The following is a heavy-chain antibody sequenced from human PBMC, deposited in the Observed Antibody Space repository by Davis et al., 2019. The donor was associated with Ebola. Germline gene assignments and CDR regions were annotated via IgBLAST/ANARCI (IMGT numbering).Heavy chain of an antibody. V-gene: IGHV3-11*04. Sequence: GGSLRLSCAASGFTFSAYYMSWIRQAPGKGLEWVSYISSSGSTIYYADSVKGRFTISRDNSKNTLYLQMNSLRAEDTAVYYCARIGGYNSFDYWGQGTLVTVSS. CDR1: GFTFSAYY. CDR3: ARIGGYNSFDY. CDR2: ISSSGSTI. D-gene: IGHD5-24*01. J-gene: IGHJ4*02.